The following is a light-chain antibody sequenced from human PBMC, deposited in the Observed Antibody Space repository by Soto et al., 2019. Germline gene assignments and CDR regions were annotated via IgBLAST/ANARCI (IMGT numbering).Light chain of an antibody. CDR2: GAS. J-gene: IGKJ1*01. V-gene: IGKV3-20*01. Sequence: EMMLTPSRGTLSLSSGERATISGRASQSVSSRYLARYQQKPGQAPRLLIYGASSRATGIPDRFSGSGSGTDFTLTISRLEPEDFAVYYCQQYGSSQTFGQGTNVDI. CDR3: QQYGSSQT. CDR1: QSVSSRY.